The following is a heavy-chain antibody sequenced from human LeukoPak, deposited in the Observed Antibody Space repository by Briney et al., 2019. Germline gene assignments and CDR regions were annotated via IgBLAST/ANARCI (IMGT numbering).Heavy chain of an antibody. D-gene: IGHD2-15*01. CDR3: ARGRIYPRRAHFDY. CDR1: GGSFSGYY. CDR2: INHSGST. J-gene: IGHJ4*02. Sequence: PSETLSLTCAVYGGSFSGYYWSWIRQPPGKGLEWIGEINHSGSTNYNPSLKSRVTISVDTSKNQFSLKLSSVTAADTAVYYCARGRIYPRRAHFDYWGLGTLVTVSS. V-gene: IGHV4-34*01.